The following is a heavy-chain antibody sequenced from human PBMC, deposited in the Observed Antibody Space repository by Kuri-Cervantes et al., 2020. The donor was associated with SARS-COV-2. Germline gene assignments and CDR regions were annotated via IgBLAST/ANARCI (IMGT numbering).Heavy chain of an antibody. D-gene: IGHD6-13*01. Sequence: GESLKISCAASGFTFSSYAMHWVRQAPGKGLEWVAVISYDGSNKYYADSVKGRFTISRDNSKNTLYLQMNSLRAEDTAVYYCARDLSWAAAGSLDCWGQGTLVTVSS. V-gene: IGHV3-30-3*01. J-gene: IGHJ4*02. CDR1: GFTFSSYA. CDR2: ISYDGSNK. CDR3: ARDLSWAAAGSLDC.